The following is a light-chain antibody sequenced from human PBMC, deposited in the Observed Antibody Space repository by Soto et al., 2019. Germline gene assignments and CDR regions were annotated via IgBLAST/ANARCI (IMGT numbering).Light chain of an antibody. J-gene: IGKJ1*01. CDR1: QSISSW. V-gene: IGKV1-5*03. CDR3: QYYNDYCWT. CDR2: KTS. Sequence: DIQLTQSPSTLSASVGDRVTITCRASQSISSWLAWYQQKPGKAPNFLIYKTSNLESGVPSRFSGSGSGTEFTLTISSLQPEDFATYYCQYYNDYCWTFGQGTKVEIK.